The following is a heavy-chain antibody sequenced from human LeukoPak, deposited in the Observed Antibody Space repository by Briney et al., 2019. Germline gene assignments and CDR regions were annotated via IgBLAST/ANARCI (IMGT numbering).Heavy chain of an antibody. V-gene: IGHV3-30-3*01. J-gene: IGHJ4*02. Sequence: GGSLRLSCAASGFTFSSYAMHWVRQAPGKGLEWVAVISYDGSNKYYADSVKGRFTISRDNSKNTLYLQMNSLRAEDTAVYYCAKDRRLELTFDYWGQGTLVTVSS. D-gene: IGHD1-7*01. CDR2: ISYDGSNK. CDR3: AKDRRLELTFDY. CDR1: GFTFSSYA.